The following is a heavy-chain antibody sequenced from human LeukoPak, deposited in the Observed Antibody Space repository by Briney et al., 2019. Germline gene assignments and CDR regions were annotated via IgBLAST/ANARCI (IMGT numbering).Heavy chain of an antibody. D-gene: IGHD4-17*01. CDR2: IYYSGST. CDR1: GVSVSSGDYY. V-gene: IGHV4-61*08. CDR3: ARDRYGDHTYFDY. J-gene: IGHJ4*02. Sequence: KPSETLSLTCTVSGVSVSSGDYYWNWIRQPPGKGLEWIGHIYYSGSTNYNPSLKSRVAISVVRSKNQFSLKLSSVTAADTAVYYCARDRYGDHTYFDYWGQGTLVTVSS.